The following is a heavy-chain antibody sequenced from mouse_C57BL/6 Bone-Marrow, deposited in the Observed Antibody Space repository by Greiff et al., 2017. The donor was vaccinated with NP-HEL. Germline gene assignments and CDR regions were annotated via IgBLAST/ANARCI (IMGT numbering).Heavy chain of an antibody. CDR2: ISYSGST. CDR1: GYSITSDY. J-gene: IGHJ1*03. D-gene: IGHD1-1*01. CDR3: ARCLRNYYGSSPDYWYFDV. Sequence: EVQRVESGPGLAKPSQTLSLTCSVTGYSITSDYWNWIRKFPGNKLEYMGYISYSGSTYYNPSLKSRISITRDTSKNQYYLQLNSVTTEDTATYYCARCLRNYYGSSPDYWYFDVWGTGTTVTVSS. V-gene: IGHV3-8*01.